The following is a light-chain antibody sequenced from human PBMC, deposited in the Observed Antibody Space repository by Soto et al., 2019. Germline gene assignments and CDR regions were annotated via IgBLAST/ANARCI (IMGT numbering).Light chain of an antibody. CDR1: QSVSSN. CDR2: DAS. V-gene: IGKV3D-15*01. Sequence: EIMLTQSHATLSVSPGERATLXCRASQSVSSNLAWYQQKPGQAPRLLIYDASNRATGIPARFSGSGSGTDFTLTISSLQSEDFALYYCQQYNNWPRTFGQGTKV. J-gene: IGKJ1*01. CDR3: QQYNNWPRT.